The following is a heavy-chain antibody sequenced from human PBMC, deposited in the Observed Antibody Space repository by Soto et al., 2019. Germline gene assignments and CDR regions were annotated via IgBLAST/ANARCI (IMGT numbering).Heavy chain of an antibody. J-gene: IGHJ5*02. CDR2: IIPIFGTA. V-gene: IGHV1-69*13. D-gene: IGHD3-9*01. CDR3: VRDLGYYDILTGYSDWFDP. CDR1: GGTFSSYA. Sequence: SVKVSCKASGGTFSSYAISWVRQAPGQGLEWMGGIIPIFGTANYAQKIQGRVTNTADESTSTAYKELSSLRSEDTAVFYCVRDLGYYDILTGYSDWFDPWGQGTLVTVSS.